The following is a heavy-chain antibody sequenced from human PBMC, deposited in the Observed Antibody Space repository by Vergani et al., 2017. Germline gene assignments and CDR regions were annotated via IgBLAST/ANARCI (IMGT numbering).Heavy chain of an antibody. D-gene: IGHD6-13*01. CDR2: IYYSGGT. Sequence: QLQLQESGPGLVKPSETLSLTCTVSGGSISSSSYYWGWIRQPPGKGLEWIGSIYYSGGTYYNPSLKSRVTISVDTSKNQFSLKLSSVTAADTAVYYCARHLYRGSSWYVNWFDPWGQGTLVTVSS. J-gene: IGHJ5*02. CDR3: ARHLYRGSSWYVNWFDP. CDR1: GGSISSSSYY. V-gene: IGHV4-39*01.